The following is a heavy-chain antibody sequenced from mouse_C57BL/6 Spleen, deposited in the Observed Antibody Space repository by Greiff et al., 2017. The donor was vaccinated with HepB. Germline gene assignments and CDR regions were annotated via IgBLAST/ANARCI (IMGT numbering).Heavy chain of an antibody. CDR1: GYTFTSYW. Sequence: QVQLQQPGAELVKPGASVKLSCKASGYTFTSYWMQWVKQRPGQGLEWIGEIDPSDSYTNYNQKFKGKATLTVDTSSSTAYMQLSSLTSEDSAVYYCARGGLRRLWYFDVWGTGTTVTVSS. CDR2: IDPSDSYT. D-gene: IGHD2-4*01. CDR3: ARGGLRRLWYFDV. V-gene: IGHV1-50*01. J-gene: IGHJ1*03.